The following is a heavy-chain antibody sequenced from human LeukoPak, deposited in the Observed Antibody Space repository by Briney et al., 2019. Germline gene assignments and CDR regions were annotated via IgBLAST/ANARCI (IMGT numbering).Heavy chain of an antibody. V-gene: IGHV1-69*05. J-gene: IGHJ4*02. D-gene: IGHD5-12*01. CDR1: GGTFSSYA. CDR2: IIPIFGTA. Sequence: SVKVSCKASGGTFSSYAISWVRQAPGQGLEWMGRIIPIFGTANYAQKFQGRVTITTDESTSTAYMELSSLRSEDTAVYYCARDRGRLRPQELDYWGQGTLVTVSS. CDR3: ARDRGRLRPQELDY.